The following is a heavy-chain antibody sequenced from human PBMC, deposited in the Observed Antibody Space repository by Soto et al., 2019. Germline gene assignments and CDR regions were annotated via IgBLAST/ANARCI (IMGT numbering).Heavy chain of an antibody. J-gene: IGHJ5*02. CDR2: IRSKANSYAT. CDR1: GFTFSGSA. Sequence: GGSLRLSCAASGFTFSGSAMHWVRQASGKGLEWVGRIRSKANSYATAYAASVKGRFTISRDDSKNTAYLQMNSLKTEDTAVYYCTRESDIVVVPAAQGWFDPWGQGTLVTVSS. D-gene: IGHD2-2*01. V-gene: IGHV3-73*01. CDR3: TRESDIVVVPAAQGWFDP.